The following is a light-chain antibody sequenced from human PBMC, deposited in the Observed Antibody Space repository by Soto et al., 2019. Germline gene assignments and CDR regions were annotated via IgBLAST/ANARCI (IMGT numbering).Light chain of an antibody. V-gene: IGKV3-20*01. CDR3: QQYGTSPMYS. CDR2: GAT. J-gene: IGKJ2*01. CDR1: QSVRSSF. Sequence: DIVLTQSPGTLSLPPGERATLSCRASQSVRSSFLAWYRQKPGQAPRLLIYGATTRATGIPDRISGSGSGTDFTLTISRLEPEDFAVYYCQQYGTSPMYSFGQGTKLEIK.